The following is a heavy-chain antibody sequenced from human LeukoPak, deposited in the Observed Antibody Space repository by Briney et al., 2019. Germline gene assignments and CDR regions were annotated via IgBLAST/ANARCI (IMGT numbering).Heavy chain of an antibody. D-gene: IGHD6-19*01. Sequence: SETLSLTCTVSGGSTSSYYWSWIRQPAGKGLEWIGRIYTSGSTNYNPSLKSRVTMSVDTSKNQFSLKLSSVTAADTAVYYCARSEAVAGPFDYWGQGTLVTVSS. CDR1: GGSTSSYY. CDR3: ARSEAVAGPFDY. V-gene: IGHV4-4*07. CDR2: IYTSGST. J-gene: IGHJ4*02.